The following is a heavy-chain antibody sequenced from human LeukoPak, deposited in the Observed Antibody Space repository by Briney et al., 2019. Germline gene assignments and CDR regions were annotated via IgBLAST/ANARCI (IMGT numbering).Heavy chain of an antibody. V-gene: IGHV3-23*01. CDR2: ISNSGGKT. J-gene: IGHJ4*02. CDR3: ARRYCSSTSCLIDY. D-gene: IGHD2-2*01. Sequence: PGGSLRLSCAASGFTLSNSDVSWVRQAPGKGLEWVSAISNSGGKTFYADSVKGRFTISRDNAKNSLCLQMNSLRAEDTAVYYCARRYCSSTSCLIDYWGQGTLVTVSS. CDR1: GFTLSNSD.